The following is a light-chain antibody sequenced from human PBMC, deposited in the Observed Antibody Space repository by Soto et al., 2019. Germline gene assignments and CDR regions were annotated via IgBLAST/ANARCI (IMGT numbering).Light chain of an antibody. J-gene: IGKJ5*01. CDR2: GAS. Sequence: ETVMTQSPATLSVSPGERVTLSCRASQSVSSDLAWYRQTPGQAPRLLIYGASTRATGIPARFSGSGSGTEFTLTISSLQSEDFAVYYCQQYTNWPPNTFGQGTRLEI. CDR1: QSVSSD. CDR3: QQYTNWPPNT. V-gene: IGKV3-15*01.